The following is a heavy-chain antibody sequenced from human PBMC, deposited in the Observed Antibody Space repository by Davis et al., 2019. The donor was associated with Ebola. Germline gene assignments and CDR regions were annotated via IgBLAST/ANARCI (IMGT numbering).Heavy chain of an antibody. Sequence: GESLKISCAASGFTVSSNYMSWVRQAPGKGLEWVSVIYSGGSTYYADSVKGRFTISRDNSKNTLYLQMNSLRAEDTAVYYCARGYYYDSSDYWGQGTLVTVSS. J-gene: IGHJ4*02. V-gene: IGHV3-66*01. D-gene: IGHD3-22*01. CDR3: ARGYYYDSSDY. CDR2: IYSGGST. CDR1: GFTVSSNY.